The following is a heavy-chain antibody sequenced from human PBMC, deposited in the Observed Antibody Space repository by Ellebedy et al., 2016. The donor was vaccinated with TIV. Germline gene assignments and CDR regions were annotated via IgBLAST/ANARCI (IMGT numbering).Heavy chain of an antibody. CDR3: AKGAYPVPTVMAV. Sequence: GESLKISCATSGFSTSGMHWVRQPPGKGLEWVAFIRSDGSARYYGDSVRGRFTISRDDSKNTLYLQMNSLRSDDTAVYYCAKGAYPVPTVMAVWGQGTTVTVSS. D-gene: IGHD4-17*01. CDR1: GFSTSG. V-gene: IGHV3-30*02. J-gene: IGHJ6*02. CDR2: IRSDGSAR.